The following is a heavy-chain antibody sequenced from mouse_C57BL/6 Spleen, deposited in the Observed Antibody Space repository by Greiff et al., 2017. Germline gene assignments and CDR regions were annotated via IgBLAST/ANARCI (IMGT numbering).Heavy chain of an antibody. V-gene: IGHV1-59*01. CDR3: ARFPHYYGSTHAMDY. Sequence: VQLQQPGAELVRPGTSVKLSCKASGYTFTSYWMHWVKQRPGQGLEWIGVIDPSDSYTNYNQKFKGKATLTVDTSSSTAYMQLSSLTSEDSAVYYCARFPHYYGSTHAMDYWGQGTSVTVSS. CDR2: IDPSDSYT. CDR1: GYTFTSYW. J-gene: IGHJ4*01. D-gene: IGHD1-1*01.